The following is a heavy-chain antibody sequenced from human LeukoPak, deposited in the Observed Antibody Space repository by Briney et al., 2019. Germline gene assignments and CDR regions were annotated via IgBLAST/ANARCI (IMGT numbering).Heavy chain of an antibody. J-gene: IGHJ6*02. Sequence: GGFLRLSCAASGFTFSSYWIHWVRQAPGKGLVWLSHINSDGSSTRYADSVKGRFTISRDNAKNTLYLQMNSLRVEDTAVYYCARVYGPKSNYYYYGMDVWGQGTTVTVSS. D-gene: IGHD2/OR15-2a*01. CDR1: GFTFSSYW. CDR3: ARVYGPKSNYYYYGMDV. V-gene: IGHV3-74*01. CDR2: INSDGSST.